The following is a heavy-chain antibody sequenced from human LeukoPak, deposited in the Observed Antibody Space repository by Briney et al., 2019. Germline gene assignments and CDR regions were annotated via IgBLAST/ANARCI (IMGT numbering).Heavy chain of an antibody. CDR1: GXSIDPYY. CDR2: IHYTGST. J-gene: IGHJ4*02. D-gene: IGHD3-22*01. CDR3: ARHIGYYDSSGYHGCFDF. V-gene: IGHV4-59*08. Sequence: SETLSLTWTVSGXSIDPYYWSWIWQPPGGGLEWIGDIHYTGSTNYNPSLKSRVTISLDTSKNQFSLRLSSVTAADTAVYYCARHIGYYDSSGYHGCFDFWGQGTLVPVSS.